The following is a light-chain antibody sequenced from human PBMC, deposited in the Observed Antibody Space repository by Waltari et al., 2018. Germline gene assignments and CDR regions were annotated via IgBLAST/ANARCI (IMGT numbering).Light chain of an antibody. CDR3: CSYAGSYTWV. CDR1: SSDVGGYNY. CDR2: DVS. J-gene: IGLJ2*01. Sequence: QSALTQPRSVSGSPGQSVTISCTGTSSDVGGYNYVSWYQQHPGKDPKLMIYDVSKRPSGFPVRFSGSKSGNTVSLTISGLQAEDEADYYCCSYAGSYTWVFGGGTKLTVL. V-gene: IGLV2-11*01.